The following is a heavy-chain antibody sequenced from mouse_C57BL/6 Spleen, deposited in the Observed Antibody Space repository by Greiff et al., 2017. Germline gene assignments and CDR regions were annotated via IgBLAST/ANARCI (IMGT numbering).Heavy chain of an antibody. CDR1: GFTFSDYG. J-gene: IGHJ4*01. V-gene: IGHV5-17*01. D-gene: IGHD3-2*02. CDR2: ISSGSSTI. CDR3: ARPAQVYYYAMDY. Sequence: EVKLVESGGGLVKPGGSLKLSCAASGFTFSDYGMHWVRQAPEKGLEWVAYISSGSSTIYYADTVKGRFTISRDNAKNTLFLQMTSLRSEDTAMYYCARPAQVYYYAMDYWGQGTSVTVSS.